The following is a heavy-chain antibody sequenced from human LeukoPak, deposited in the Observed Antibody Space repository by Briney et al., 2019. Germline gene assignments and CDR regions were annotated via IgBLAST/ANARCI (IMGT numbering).Heavy chain of an antibody. D-gene: IGHD6-19*01. Sequence: SVKVSCKASGGTFSSYAISWVRQAPGQGLEWMGGIIPIFGTANYAQKFQGRVTITADESTSTAYMELSSLRSEDTAVYYCARGASSGWYCAFDIWGQGTMVTVSS. CDR1: GGTFSSYA. V-gene: IGHV1-69*01. CDR3: ARGASSGWYCAFDI. CDR2: IIPIFGTA. J-gene: IGHJ3*02.